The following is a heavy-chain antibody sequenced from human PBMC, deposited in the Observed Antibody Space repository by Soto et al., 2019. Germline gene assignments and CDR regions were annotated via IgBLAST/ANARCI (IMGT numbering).Heavy chain of an antibody. CDR3: ARGQGAAIGDYYYHGMDV. J-gene: IGHJ6*02. Sequence: GGSLRLSCAASGFIFSSSAIHWVRQASGKGLEWVGRIRSRANNFATSSAASVKGRFTFSRDDSKNTAYLQMNTLKPEDTAVYYCARGQGAAIGDYYYHGMDVWGQGTTVTV. CDR2: IRSRANNFAT. CDR1: GFIFSSSA. D-gene: IGHD2-2*02. V-gene: IGHV3-73*01.